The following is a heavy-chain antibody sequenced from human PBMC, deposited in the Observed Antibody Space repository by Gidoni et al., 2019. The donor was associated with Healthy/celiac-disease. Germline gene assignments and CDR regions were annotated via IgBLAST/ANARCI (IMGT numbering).Heavy chain of an antibody. D-gene: IGHD1-1*01. CDR3: ASRRSHWRYFDY. CDR2: ITHSAST. J-gene: IGHJ4*02. CDR1: GGSFVGYY. Sequence: QVQLQQWGAGLLKPAETLSLTWSVDGGSFVGYYWSWVRQPPGKGLEWIGEITHSASTNYNPSLKSRVTLSVDTSKNQFSLKLSSVTAAATVVYDCASRRSHWRYFDYWGQGTLVTVSS. V-gene: IGHV4-34*01.